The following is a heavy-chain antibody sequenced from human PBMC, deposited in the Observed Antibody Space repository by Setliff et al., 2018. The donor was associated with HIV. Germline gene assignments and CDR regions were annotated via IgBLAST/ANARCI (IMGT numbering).Heavy chain of an antibody. CDR2: LSPYNGNT. CDR1: GYTFSSYG. J-gene: IGHJ4*02. D-gene: IGHD3-22*01. CDR3: ARGMDYYDTSGYYQYYFDY. Sequence: ASVKVSCKASGYTFSSYGISWVRQAPGQGLEWMGWLSPYNGNTNYAQKVQGRVTMTTDTSTSTAYMELRSLRSDDTAVYYCARGMDYYDTSGYYQYYFDYWGQGTLVTVSS. V-gene: IGHV1-18*01.